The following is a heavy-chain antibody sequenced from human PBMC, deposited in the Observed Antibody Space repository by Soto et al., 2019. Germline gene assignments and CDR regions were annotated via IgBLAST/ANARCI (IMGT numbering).Heavy chain of an antibody. J-gene: IGHJ3*02. D-gene: IGHD3-16*02. V-gene: IGHV4-30-2*01. Sequence: SETLSLTCAVSGGSISSGGYSWSWIRQPPGKGLEWIGYIYHSGSTYYNPSLKSRVTISVDRSKNQFSLKLSSVTAADTAVYYCARGRRITFGGVIGDAFDIWGQGTMVTVSS. CDR2: IYHSGST. CDR3: ARGRRITFGGVIGDAFDI. CDR1: GGSISSGGYS.